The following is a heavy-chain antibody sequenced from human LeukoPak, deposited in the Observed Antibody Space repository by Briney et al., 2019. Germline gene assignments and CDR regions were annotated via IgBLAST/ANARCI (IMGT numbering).Heavy chain of an antibody. CDR2: IRDSGDST. V-gene: IGHV3-23*01. CDR3: ARVRGYSYANEYHFEY. J-gene: IGHJ4*02. CDR1: GFTFKSYA. D-gene: IGHD5-18*01. Sequence: SGGSLRLSCTTSGFTFKSYAMTWVRQAPGKGLEWVSSIRDSGDSTYYTDSVKGRFTISRDNSKSTLYLQMTLLRADDTALYYCARVRGYSYANEYHFEYWGQGTLVTVSS.